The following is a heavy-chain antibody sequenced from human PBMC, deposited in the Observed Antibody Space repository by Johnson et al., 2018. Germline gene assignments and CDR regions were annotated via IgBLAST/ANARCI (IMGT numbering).Heavy chain of an antibody. CDR2: IFYGGSS. J-gene: IGHJ3*02. CDR1: GGSMSTYY. CDR3: ARASVDTAMVGAFDI. V-gene: IGHV4-59*07. Sequence: QVQLQESGPGLVKXSDTLSLXCTVSGGSMSTYYWSWIRQPPGKGLEWIGYIFYGGSSKHNPYLKSRAFISVDTGKNQFSLNLSSVTAADTAMYYCARASVDTAMVGAFDIWGQGTMVTVSS. D-gene: IGHD5-18*01.